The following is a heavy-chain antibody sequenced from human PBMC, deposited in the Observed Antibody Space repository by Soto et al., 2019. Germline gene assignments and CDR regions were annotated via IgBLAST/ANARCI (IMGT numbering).Heavy chain of an antibody. CDR2: IYPGDSDF. Sequence: GQSLKISCKYSGPRFPNRWPAWVRQVPGKGLEWMGNIYPGDSDFKYSPSLDGQVTVSADKTSSTHCAERRSPRASDDATYYCARQEGAGAFDYWGQGT. V-gene: IGHV5-51*01. CDR3: ARQEGAGAFDY. J-gene: IGHJ4*02. D-gene: IGHD3-3*02. CDR1: GPRFPNRW.